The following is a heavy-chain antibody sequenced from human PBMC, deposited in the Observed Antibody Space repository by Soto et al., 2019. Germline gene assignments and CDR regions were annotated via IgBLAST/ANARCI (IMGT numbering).Heavy chain of an antibody. CDR2: IYYSGST. D-gene: IGHD3-10*01. CDR3: ARRYGGGFDY. J-gene: IGHJ4*02. CDR1: GGSISSYY. V-gene: IGHV4-59*08. Sequence: QVQLQESGPGLVEPSETLSLTCTVSGGSISSYYWSWIRQPPGKGLEWIGYIYYSGSTNYNPSLKSRVTISVDTSKNQFSLKLSSVTAADTAVYSCARRYGGGFDYWGQGTLVTVSS.